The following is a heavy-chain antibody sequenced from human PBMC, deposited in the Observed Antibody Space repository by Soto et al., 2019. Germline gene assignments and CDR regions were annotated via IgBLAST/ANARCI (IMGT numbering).Heavy chain of an antibody. V-gene: IGHV4-34*09. D-gene: IGHD2-2*01. CDR3: ARLNPIVVVPTPMGWFDP. CDR1: GGSFSAYY. Sequence: SETLSLTCAVYGGSFSAYYWSWIRQPPGKGLEWIGYIFYSGYNYYNPSLKSRLSMSVDTSKNQFSLRLTSVTAADTAVYFCARLNPIVVVPTPMGWFDPWGQGTLVTVSS. CDR2: IFYSGYN. J-gene: IGHJ5*02.